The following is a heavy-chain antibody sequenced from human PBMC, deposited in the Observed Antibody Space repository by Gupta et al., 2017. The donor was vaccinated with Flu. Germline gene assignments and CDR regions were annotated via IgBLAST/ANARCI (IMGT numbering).Heavy chain of an antibody. D-gene: IGHD3-22*01. CDR3: AREKFDSSGYFAS. J-gene: IGHJ4*02. Sequence: EVQLVQTGGGLIQPGGSLRHTCLGAGITVSKTYMRWVRQAPGKGLVWVATIYSGGTTYYADSVKGRFTISRDISKNTLFLQLDSLRAEDTAVYYCAREKFDSSGYFASWGQGSLVTVSS. V-gene: IGHV3-53*02. CDR2: IYSGGTT. CDR1: GITVSKTY.